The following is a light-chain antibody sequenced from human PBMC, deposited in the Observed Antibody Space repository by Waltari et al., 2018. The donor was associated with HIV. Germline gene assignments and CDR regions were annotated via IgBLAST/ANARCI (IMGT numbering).Light chain of an antibody. CDR1: QDINTR. V-gene: IGKV1-12*01. CDR3: QHGSDFPLS. Sequence: IQLTQSPPSLSASVGDRFPITCRASQDINTRLAWYPQKPGKAPNLVIYASSRLQSGVPSRFSGSGSGTFFTLTIDDFQTDDSATYYCQHGSDFPLSFGGGTKVEI. J-gene: IGKJ4*01. CDR2: ASS.